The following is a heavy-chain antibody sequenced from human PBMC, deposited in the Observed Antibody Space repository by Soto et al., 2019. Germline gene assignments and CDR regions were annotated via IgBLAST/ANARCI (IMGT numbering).Heavy chain of an antibody. CDR1: GGSFSGYY. CDR3: ARGPEAGTACFDY. J-gene: IGHJ4*02. Sequence: SETLSLTCAVYGGSFSGYYWSWIRQPPGKGLEWIGEINHSGSTNYNPSLKSRVTISVDTSKNQFSLKLSSVTAADTAVYYCARGPEAGTACFDYWGQGTLVTVSS. CDR2: INHSGST. D-gene: IGHD6-19*01. V-gene: IGHV4-34*01.